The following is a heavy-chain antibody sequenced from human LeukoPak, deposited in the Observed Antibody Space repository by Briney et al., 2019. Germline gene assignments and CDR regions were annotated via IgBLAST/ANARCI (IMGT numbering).Heavy chain of an antibody. V-gene: IGHV1-8*01. D-gene: IGHD5-24*01. CDR2: INPNSGNT. J-gene: IGHJ5*02. CDR1: GYTFTSYD. Sequence: ASVKVSCKASGYTFTSYDINWVRQATGQGLEWMGWINPNSGNTGYAQKFQGRVTMTRNTSISTAYMELSSLRAEDTAVYYCARDRGDGYRGWFDPWGQGTLVTVSS. CDR3: ARDRGDGYRGWFDP.